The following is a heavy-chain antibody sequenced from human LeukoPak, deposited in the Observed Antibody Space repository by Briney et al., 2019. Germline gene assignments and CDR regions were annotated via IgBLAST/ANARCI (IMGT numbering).Heavy chain of an antibody. CDR2: INPHTGGT. Sequence: ASVKVSCKASGYTFTSYYMHWVRQAPGQGLEWMGWINPHTGGTNYAQKFQGRVTMTRDTSTSTAYMEPSRLTSDDTAVYYCARDKDDYGDSSYYFDYWGQGTLVTVSS. CDR3: ARDKDDYGDSSYYFDY. D-gene: IGHD4-17*01. V-gene: IGHV1-2*02. J-gene: IGHJ4*02. CDR1: GYTFTSYY.